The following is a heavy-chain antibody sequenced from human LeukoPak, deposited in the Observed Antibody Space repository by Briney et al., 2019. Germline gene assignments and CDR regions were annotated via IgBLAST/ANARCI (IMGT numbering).Heavy chain of an antibody. Sequence: GGSLRLSCAASGFTFSSYWMHWVRQAPGKGLVWVSGINTDGSSTNYADSVKGRFTISRDNAKNTLYLQMNSLRVEDMAVYYCARDRGYFDNWGQGTLVTVSS. V-gene: IGHV3-74*01. J-gene: IGHJ4*02. CDR1: GFTFSSYW. CDR3: ARDRGYFDN. CDR2: INTDGSST.